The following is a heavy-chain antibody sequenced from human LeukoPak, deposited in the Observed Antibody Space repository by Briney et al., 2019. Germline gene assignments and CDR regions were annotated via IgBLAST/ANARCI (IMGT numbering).Heavy chain of an antibody. CDR3: ARANPQQLAFDY. J-gene: IGHJ4*02. Sequence: PSETLSLTCAVYGGSFSGYYWSWIRQPPGKGLEWIGEINHSGSTNYNPSLKSRVTISVDTSKNQFSLKLSSVTAADTAVYYCARANPQQLAFDYWGQGTLVTVSS. CDR1: GGSFSGYY. D-gene: IGHD6-13*01. V-gene: IGHV4-34*01. CDR2: INHSGST.